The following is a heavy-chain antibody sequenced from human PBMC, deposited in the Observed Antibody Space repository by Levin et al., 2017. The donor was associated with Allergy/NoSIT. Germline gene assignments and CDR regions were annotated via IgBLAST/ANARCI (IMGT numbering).Heavy chain of an antibody. J-gene: IGHJ4*02. V-gene: IGHV4-30-4*01. CDR1: GGSISSGDYY. CDR2: IYYSGST. CDR3: ASRSARYNWNFDY. Sequence: PSETLSLTCTVSGGSISSGDYYWSWIRQPPGKGLEWIGYIYYSGSTYYNPSLKSRVTISVDTSKNQFSLKLSSVTAADTAVYYCASRSARYNWNFDYWGQGTLVTVSS. D-gene: IGHD1-20*01.